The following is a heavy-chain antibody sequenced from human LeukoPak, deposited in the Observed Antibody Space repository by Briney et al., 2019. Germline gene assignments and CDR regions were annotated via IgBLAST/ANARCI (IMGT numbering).Heavy chain of an antibody. J-gene: IGHJ4*02. Sequence: GGSLRLSCAASGFTFSSYAMSWVRQAPGKGLEWVSAISGSGGSTYYADSVKGRFTISRDNSKNTLYLQMNSLRAEDTAVYYCAKDQRAYYYDSSGYSYFDYWGQGTLVTVSS. D-gene: IGHD3-22*01. CDR1: GFTFSSYA. V-gene: IGHV3-23*01. CDR2: ISGSGGST. CDR3: AKDQRAYYYDSSGYSYFDY.